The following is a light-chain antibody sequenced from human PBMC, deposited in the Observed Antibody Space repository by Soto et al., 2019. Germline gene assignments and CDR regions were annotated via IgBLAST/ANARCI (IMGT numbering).Light chain of an antibody. CDR3: GSYTASNTLV. V-gene: IGLV2-14*01. Sequence: QSVLTQPASVSGSPGQSITISCTGTSSDVGGYTHVSWYQQHPGKAPKLMIYDVTTRPSGVSNRFSGSKSGHTASLTISRLQAEDEADYYCGSYTASNTLVFGTGTKLTVL. J-gene: IGLJ1*01. CDR1: SSDVGGYTH. CDR2: DVT.